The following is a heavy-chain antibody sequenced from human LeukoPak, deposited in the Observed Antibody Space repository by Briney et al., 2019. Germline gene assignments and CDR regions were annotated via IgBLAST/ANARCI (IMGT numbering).Heavy chain of an antibody. Sequence: KSGGSLRLSCAASGFTFSSYSMTWVRQAPGEGLEWVSSISSSSSYIYYADSVKGRFTISRDNAKNSLYLQMNSLRAEDTAVYYCARVSTAEAADYWGQGTLVTVSS. D-gene: IGHD2-15*01. CDR3: ARVSTAEAADY. J-gene: IGHJ4*02. V-gene: IGHV3-21*01. CDR2: ISSSSSYI. CDR1: GFTFSSYS.